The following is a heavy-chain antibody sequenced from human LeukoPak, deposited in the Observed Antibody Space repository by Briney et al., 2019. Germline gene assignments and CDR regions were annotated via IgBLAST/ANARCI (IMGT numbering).Heavy chain of an antibody. CDR3: ARETYCSSTSCYLRGYYGMDV. CDR2: ISAYNGNT. J-gene: IGHJ6*02. D-gene: IGHD2-2*01. Sequence: ASVKVSFKASGYTFTSYGISWVRQAPGQGLEWMGWISAYNGNTNYAQKLQGRVTMTTDTSTSTAYMELRSLRSDDTAVYYCARETYCSSTSCYLRGYYGMDVWGQGTTVTVSS. CDR1: GYTFTSYG. V-gene: IGHV1-18*01.